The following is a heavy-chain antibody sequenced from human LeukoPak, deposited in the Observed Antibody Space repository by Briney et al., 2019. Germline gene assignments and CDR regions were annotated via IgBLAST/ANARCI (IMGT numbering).Heavy chain of an antibody. CDR2: IIPIFGTA. V-gene: IGHV1-69*06. CDR1: GGTFSSYA. D-gene: IGHD4-11*01. CDR3: ARQPTVRGYMDV. Sequence: SVKVSCKASGGTFSSYAISRVRQAPGQGLEWMGRIIPIFGTANYAQKFQGRVTITADKSTSTAYMELSSLRSEDTAVYYCARQPTVRGYMDVWGKGTTVTVSS. J-gene: IGHJ6*03.